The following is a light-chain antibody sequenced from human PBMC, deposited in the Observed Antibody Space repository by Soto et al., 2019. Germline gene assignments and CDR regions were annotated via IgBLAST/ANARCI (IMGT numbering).Light chain of an antibody. CDR2: RAS. CDR3: QQYNNWPRAT. Sequence: DIFMTYSPCTLSVSPGERATLSCRASQSINSNLAWYQQKPGQAPRLLMFRASIRAAGFPARFSGSGSGTEFNITISSLQSEDSAIYYCQQYNNWPRATFGGGTKVDI. V-gene: IGKV3-15*01. J-gene: IGKJ4*01. CDR1: QSINSN.